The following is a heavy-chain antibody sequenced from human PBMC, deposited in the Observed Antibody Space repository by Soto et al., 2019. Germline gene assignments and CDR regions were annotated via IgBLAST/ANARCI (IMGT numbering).Heavy chain of an antibody. CDR1: GFAFSRYV. CDR3: AKKIVEVAGYDTFDI. D-gene: IGHD6-19*01. Sequence: GGSLRLSCAASGFAFSRYVMNWVRQAPGKGLEWVSAISADGYGTYYADSVEGRFTISRDNRKETLFLQMNSLSVEDTAVYYCAKKIVEVAGYDTFDIWGQGTMVTVSS. CDR2: ISADGYGT. V-gene: IGHV3-23*01. J-gene: IGHJ3*02.